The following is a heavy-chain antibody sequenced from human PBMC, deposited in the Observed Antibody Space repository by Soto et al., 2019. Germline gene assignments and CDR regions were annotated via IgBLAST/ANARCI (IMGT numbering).Heavy chain of an antibody. V-gene: IGHV1-18*01. CDR1: GYTFTSYG. CDR2: ISAYNGNT. D-gene: IGHD2-21*02. Sequence: ASVKVSCKASGYTFTSYGISWVRQAPGQGLEWMGWISAYNGNTNYAQKLQGRVTMTTDTSTSTAYMELRSLRSDDTAVYYCARAYCGGDCYPVPNHDNWFDPWGQGTQVTSPQ. J-gene: IGHJ5*02. CDR3: ARAYCGGDCYPVPNHDNWFDP.